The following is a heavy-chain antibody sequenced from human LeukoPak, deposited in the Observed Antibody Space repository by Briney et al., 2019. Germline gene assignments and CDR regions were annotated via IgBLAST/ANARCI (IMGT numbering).Heavy chain of an antibody. CDR3: ANRGRGGYDSPIDY. V-gene: IGHV3-30-3*01. D-gene: IGHD5-12*01. J-gene: IGHJ4*02. CDR2: ISYDGSNK. CDR1: GFTFSSYA. Sequence: PGGSLRLSCAASGFTFSSYAMHWVRQAPGKGLEWVAVISYDGSNKYYADSVKGRFTISRDNSKNTLYLQMNSLRAEDTAVYYCANRGRGGYDSPIDYWGQGTLVTVSS.